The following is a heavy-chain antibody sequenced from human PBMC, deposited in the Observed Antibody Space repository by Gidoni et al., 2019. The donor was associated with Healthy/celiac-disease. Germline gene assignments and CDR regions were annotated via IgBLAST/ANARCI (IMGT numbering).Heavy chain of an antibody. CDR3: ARGGGDIVVVPTAHDAFDI. CDR2: IKWMGGST. CDR1: GLTFDDYG. J-gene: IGHJ3*02. V-gene: IGHV3-20*04. Sequence: EVQLVESGGGVVRPGGSLRLYCSASGLTFDDYGISWVRPPPGKGLEWVSGIKWMGGSTGYADSVKGRFTSSRDNAKNSLYLQMNSLRAEDTALYYCARGGGDIVVVPTAHDAFDIWGQGTMVTVSS. D-gene: IGHD2-2*01.